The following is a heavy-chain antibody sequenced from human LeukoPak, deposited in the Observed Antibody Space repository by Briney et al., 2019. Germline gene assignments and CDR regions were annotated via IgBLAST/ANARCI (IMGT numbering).Heavy chain of an antibody. CDR1: GFTFSDYY. V-gene: IGHV3-11*01. D-gene: IGHD2-15*01. J-gene: IGHJ4*02. CDR2: ISSSGSTI. CDR3: ARVVVVAANPEYYFDY. Sequence: PGGSLRLSCAASGFTFSDYYMSWIRQAPGKGLEWVSYISSSGSTIYYAGSVKGRFTISRDNAKNSLYLQMNSLRAEDTAVYYCARVVVVAANPEYYFDYWGQGTLVTVSS.